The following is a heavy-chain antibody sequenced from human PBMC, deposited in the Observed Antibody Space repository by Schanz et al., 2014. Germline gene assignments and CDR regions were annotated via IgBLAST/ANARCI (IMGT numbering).Heavy chain of an antibody. Sequence: EVQLVESGGGLLRPGGSLRLSCTTSGLIFSTYTLNWVRQAPGKGLEWISYISFSGNTIYYADSVKGRFTISRDNAKNSVFLQMNRLRAEDTAVYYCATEGPRGTRHPINYYYAMDNWGQGTKVTV. CDR2: ISFSGNTI. CDR1: GLIFSTYT. V-gene: IGHV3-48*01. D-gene: IGHD6-6*01. J-gene: IGHJ6*02. CDR3: ATEGPRGTRHPINYYYAMDN.